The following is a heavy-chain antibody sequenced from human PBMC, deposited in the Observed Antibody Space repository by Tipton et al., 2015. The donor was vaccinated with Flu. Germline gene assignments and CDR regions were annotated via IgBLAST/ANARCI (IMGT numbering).Heavy chain of an antibody. Sequence: LSLTCAVSGYSISSGYYWGWIRQPPGKGLEWLSYISSSGNTISYADSVRGRFTISRDNTKKSLYLQLSSLRAEDTAIYYCATLTGDDYWGQGLMVTVSS. J-gene: IGHJ4*02. CDR1: GYSISSGYY. CDR2: ISSSGNTI. CDR3: ATLTGDDY. D-gene: IGHD7-27*01. V-gene: IGHV3-11*04.